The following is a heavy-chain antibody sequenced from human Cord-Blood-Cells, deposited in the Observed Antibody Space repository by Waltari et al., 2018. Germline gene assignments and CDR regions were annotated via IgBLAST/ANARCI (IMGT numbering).Heavy chain of an antibody. CDR2: IRYDGSNK. D-gene: IGHD6-13*01. V-gene: IGHV3-30*02. J-gene: IGHJ4*02. CDR3: AKDSGQQLDY. CDR1: GFTFSRYG. Sequence: QVQLVESGGGVVQPGGSLRLSCAASGFTFSRYGIPWVRQAPGKGLEWVAFIRYDGSNKYYADSVKGRFTISRDNSKNTLYLQMNSLRAEDTAVYYCAKDSGQQLDYWGQGTLVTVSS.